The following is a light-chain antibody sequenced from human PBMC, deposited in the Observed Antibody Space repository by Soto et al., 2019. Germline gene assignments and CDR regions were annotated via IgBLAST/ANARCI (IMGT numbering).Light chain of an antibody. CDR2: GAS. J-gene: IGKJ1*01. Sequence: EIVLTQSPGTLSLSPGERATLSCRASQNINSDYFAWYQQKPGQAPRLLIYGASTRATSFPARFSGSGSGTDFTLTISSLQSEDFAVYYCQQYNNWPWTFGQGTKVDIK. V-gene: IGKV3-15*01. CDR1: QNINSD. CDR3: QQYNNWPWT.